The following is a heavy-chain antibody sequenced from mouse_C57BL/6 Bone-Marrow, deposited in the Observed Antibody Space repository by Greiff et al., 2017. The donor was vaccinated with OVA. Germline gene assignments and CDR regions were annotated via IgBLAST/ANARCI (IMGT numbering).Heavy chain of an antibody. Sequence: EVQVVESGGGLVQPKGSLKLSCAASGFSFNTYAMNWVRQAPGKGLEWVARIRSKSNNYATYYADSVKDRFTISRDDSESMLYLQMNNLKTEDTAMYYCVRDDDYDPYYFDYWGQGTTLTVSS. J-gene: IGHJ2*01. CDR1: GFSFNTYA. V-gene: IGHV10-1*01. CDR2: IRSKSNNYAT. D-gene: IGHD2-4*01. CDR3: VRDDDYDPYYFDY.